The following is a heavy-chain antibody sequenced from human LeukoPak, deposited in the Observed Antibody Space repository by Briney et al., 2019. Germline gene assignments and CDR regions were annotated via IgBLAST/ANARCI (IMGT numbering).Heavy chain of an antibody. CDR2: IWYDGSNK. J-gene: IGHJ6*02. CDR3: ARDQWHSSGYIYYYYGMDV. CDR1: GFTFSSYG. D-gene: IGHD3-22*01. Sequence: GGSLRLSCAASGFTFSSYGMHWVRQAPGKGLEWVAVIWYDGSNKYYADSVKGRFTISRDNSKNTLYLQMNSLRAEDTAVYYCARDQWHSSGYIYYYYGMDVWGQGTTVTVSS. V-gene: IGHV3-33*01.